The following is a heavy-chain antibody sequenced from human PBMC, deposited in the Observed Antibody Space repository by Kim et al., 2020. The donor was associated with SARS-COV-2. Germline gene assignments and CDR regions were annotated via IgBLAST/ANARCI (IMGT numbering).Heavy chain of an antibody. CDR3: ATSLVVTWIPFDY. D-gene: IGHD2-15*01. Sequence: YAQKFQGRVTMTEDTSTDTAYMELSSLRSEDTAVYYCATSLVVTWIPFDYWGQGTLVTVSS. J-gene: IGHJ4*02. V-gene: IGHV1-24*01.